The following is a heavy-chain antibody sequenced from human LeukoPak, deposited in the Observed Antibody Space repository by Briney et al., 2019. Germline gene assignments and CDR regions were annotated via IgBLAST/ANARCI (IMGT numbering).Heavy chain of an antibody. CDR2: IYYSGST. J-gene: IGHJ5*02. V-gene: IGHV4-31*03. CDR3: ARGTRDYYDSSGLTLLNRFDP. Sequence: PSETLSLTCTVSGGSISSGGYYWSWIRQHPGKGLEWIGYIYYSGSTYYNPSLKSRVTISVDTSKNQFSLKLSSVTAADTAVYYCARGTRDYYDSSGLTLLNRFDPWGQGTLVTVSS. CDR1: GGSISSGGYY. D-gene: IGHD3-22*01.